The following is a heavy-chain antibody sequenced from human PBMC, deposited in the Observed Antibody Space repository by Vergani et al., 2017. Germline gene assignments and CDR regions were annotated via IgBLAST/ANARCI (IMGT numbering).Heavy chain of an antibody. CDR3: ARERGEQWLAPSGPFDY. CDR2: IYTSGST. J-gene: IGHJ4*02. V-gene: IGHV4-61*02. D-gene: IGHD6-19*01. Sequence: QVQLQESGPGLVKPSQTLSLTCTVSGGSISSGSYYWSWIRQPAGKGLEWIGRIYTSGSTNYNPSLKSRVTISVDTSKNQFSLKLSSVTAADTAVYYCARERGEQWLAPSGPFDYWGQGTLVTVSS. CDR1: GGSISSGSYY.